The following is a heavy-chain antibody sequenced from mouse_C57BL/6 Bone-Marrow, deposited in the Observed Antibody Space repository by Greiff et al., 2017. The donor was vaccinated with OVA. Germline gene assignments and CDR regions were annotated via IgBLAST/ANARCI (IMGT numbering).Heavy chain of an antibody. V-gene: IGHV5-2*01. Sequence: EVKVVESGGGLVQPGESLKLSCESNEYEFPSHDMSWVRKTPEKRLELVAAINSDGGSTYYPDTMGRRFIISRDNTKKTLYLQMSSLRSEDTALYYCARHRYDYDVGWYFDVWGTGTTVTVSS. J-gene: IGHJ1*03. CDR2: INSDGGST. CDR3: ARHRYDYDVGWYFDV. CDR1: EYEFPSHD. D-gene: IGHD2-4*01.